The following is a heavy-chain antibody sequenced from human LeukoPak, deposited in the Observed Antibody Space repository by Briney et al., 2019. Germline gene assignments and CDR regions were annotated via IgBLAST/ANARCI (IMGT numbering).Heavy chain of an antibody. V-gene: IGHV3-30*02. CDR2: IRYDGSNK. CDR1: GFTFNNYG. D-gene: IGHD2-2*01. CDR3: AKDADIVVSSYFDY. Sequence: GGSLRLSCAASGFTFNNYGMHWVRQAQGKGLEWVAFIRYDGSNKYYADSVKGRFTISRDNSKNTLYVQMNSLRAEDTAVYYCAKDADIVVSSYFDYWGQGTLVTVSS. J-gene: IGHJ4*02.